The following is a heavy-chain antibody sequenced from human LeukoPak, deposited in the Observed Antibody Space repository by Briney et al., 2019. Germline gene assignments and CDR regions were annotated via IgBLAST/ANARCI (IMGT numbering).Heavy chain of an antibody. D-gene: IGHD2-2*01. CDR3: AKASDGVYYYYYMDV. V-gene: IGHV3-30*02. J-gene: IGHJ6*03. CDR2: IRYDGSNK. Sequence: SGGSLRLSCAASGFTFSSYGMHWVRQAPGKGLEWVAFIRYDGSNKYYADSVKGRFTISRDNSKNTLYLQMNSLRAEDTAVYYCAKASDGVYYYYYMDVWGKGTTVTISS. CDR1: GFTFSSYG.